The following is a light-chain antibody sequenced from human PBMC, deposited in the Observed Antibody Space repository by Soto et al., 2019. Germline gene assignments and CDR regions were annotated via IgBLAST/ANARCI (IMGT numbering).Light chain of an antibody. CDR2: DAS. CDR3: QQRSTWPPGYT. V-gene: IGKV3-11*01. J-gene: IGKJ2*01. CDR1: QSVSRY. Sequence: EIVLTQSPATLSLSPGERATLSCRASQSVSRYLAWYQQKPGQAPRLLIYDASSRAIGIPARFSGSGAGTDFTLTISVLEPEDFAVYYCQQRSTWPPGYTFGHGTKLQIK.